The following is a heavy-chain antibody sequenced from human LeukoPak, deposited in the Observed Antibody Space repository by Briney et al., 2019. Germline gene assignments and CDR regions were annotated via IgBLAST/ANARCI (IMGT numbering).Heavy chain of an antibody. Sequence: SETLSLTCTVPGGSISSYYWSWIRQPPGKGLEWIGYIYYSGSTNYNPSLKSRVTISVDTSKNQFSLKLSSVTAADTAVYYCARLSYPNSSGYPDYWGQGTLVTVSS. J-gene: IGHJ4*02. D-gene: IGHD3-22*01. V-gene: IGHV4-59*08. CDR3: ARLSYPNSSGYPDY. CDR2: IYYSGST. CDR1: GGSISSYY.